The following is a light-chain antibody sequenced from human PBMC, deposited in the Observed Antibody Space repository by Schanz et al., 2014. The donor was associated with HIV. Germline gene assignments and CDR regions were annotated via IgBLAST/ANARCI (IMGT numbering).Light chain of an antibody. V-gene: IGKV3-20*01. CDR2: GAS. J-gene: IGKJ1*01. CDR3: QQYGSSPRT. CDR1: QSVSSTH. Sequence: EVVLTQSPDTLSLSPGERATLSCRASQSVSSTHVAWYQQKPGQAPRLVISGASSRAAGFPGRFSASGSGTDFSLTISRLEPEDFAVYYCQQYGSSPRTFGQGTKVEIK.